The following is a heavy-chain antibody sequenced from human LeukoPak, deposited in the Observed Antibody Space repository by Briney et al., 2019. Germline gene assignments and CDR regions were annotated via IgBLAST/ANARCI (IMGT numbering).Heavy chain of an antibody. Sequence: PGGSLRLSCAASGFTLRSYSMNWVRQPPGKGLEWVSYITSGSSPIYYADSVKGRFTISRDNAKNSLYLQMNSLRDEDTAVYYCARRGYGDDSFDYWGQGTLVTVSS. D-gene: IGHD4-17*01. J-gene: IGHJ4*02. V-gene: IGHV3-48*02. CDR2: ITSGSSPI. CDR1: GFTLRSYS. CDR3: ARRGYGDDSFDY.